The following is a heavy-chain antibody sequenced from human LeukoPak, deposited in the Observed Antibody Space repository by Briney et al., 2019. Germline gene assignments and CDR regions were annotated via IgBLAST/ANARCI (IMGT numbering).Heavy chain of an antibody. CDR1: GITFSSYA. CDR3: ARSRGGTSWGDFDI. Sequence: PGGSLRLSCAASGITFSSYAMSWVRQAPGKGLEWVSSISGSGGSTYYAYSVKGRFTISRDNSKNTLYLQMNSLRAEDTAVYYWARSRGGTSWGDFDIWGQGTMVTVSS. V-gene: IGHV3-23*01. CDR2: ISGSGGST. J-gene: IGHJ3*02. D-gene: IGHD4-23*01.